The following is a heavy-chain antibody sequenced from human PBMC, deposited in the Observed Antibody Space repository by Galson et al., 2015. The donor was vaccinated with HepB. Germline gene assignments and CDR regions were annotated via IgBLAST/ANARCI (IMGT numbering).Heavy chain of an antibody. CDR2: INHSGST. J-gene: IGHJ6*03. V-gene: IGHV4-34*01. CDR1: GGSFSGYY. Sequence: ETLSLTCAVYGGSFSGYYWSWIRQPPGKGLEWIGEINHSGSTNYNPSLKSRVTISVDTSKNQFSLKLSSVTAADTAVYYCARGLFPLDTMVRGVIITPDYYYYMDVWGQGTTVTVSS. CDR3: ARGLFPLDTMVRGVIITPDYYYYMDV. D-gene: IGHD3-10*01.